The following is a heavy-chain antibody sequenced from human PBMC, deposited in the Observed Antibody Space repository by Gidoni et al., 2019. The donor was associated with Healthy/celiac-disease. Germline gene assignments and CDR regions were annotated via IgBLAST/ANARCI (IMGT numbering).Heavy chain of an antibody. J-gene: IGHJ3*02. CDR1: GFTFDDYA. D-gene: IGHD3-22*01. CDR3: AKGYYYDSSGYFGPQDAFDI. V-gene: IGHV3-9*01. Sequence: EVQLVESGGGLVQPGRSLRLSCAASGFTFDDYAMHWVRQAPGKGLEWVSGISWNSGSIGYADSVKGRFTISRDNAKNSLYLQMNSLRAEDTALYYCAKGYYYDSSGYFGPQDAFDIWGQGTMVTVSS. CDR2: ISWNSGSI.